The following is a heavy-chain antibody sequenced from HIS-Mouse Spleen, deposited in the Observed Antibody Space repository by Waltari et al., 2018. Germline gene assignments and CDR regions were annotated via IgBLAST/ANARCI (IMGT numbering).Heavy chain of an antibody. CDR3: GLVGATTDAFDI. J-gene: IGHJ3*02. CDR1: GGSISSSSYY. CDR2: IYYSGIT. Sequence: QLQLQESGPGLVKPSETLSLTCTVSGGSISSSSYYWGWIRQPPRKGLEWIGRIYYSGITYYNPSIKSRVTRSVETSKNQFSLKLSSVTAADTAVYYCGLVGATTDAFDIWGQGTMVTVSS. D-gene: IGHD1-26*01. V-gene: IGHV4-39*01.